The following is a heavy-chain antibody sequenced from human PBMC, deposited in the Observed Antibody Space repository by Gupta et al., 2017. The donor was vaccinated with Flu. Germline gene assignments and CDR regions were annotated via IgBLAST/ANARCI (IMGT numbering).Heavy chain of an antibody. CDR2: IAYDGSGA. J-gene: IGHJ5*02. D-gene: IGHD2-2*01. V-gene: IGHV3-30-3*01. CDR3: ARDGVGERSAPGYCSSADCRPAWFDP. Sequence: IAYDGSGAFYAGSVQGRFTISRDDSKNTLNLQMNSLRAEDTAVYYCARDGVGERSAPGYCSSADCRPAWFDPWGQGTLVTVSS.